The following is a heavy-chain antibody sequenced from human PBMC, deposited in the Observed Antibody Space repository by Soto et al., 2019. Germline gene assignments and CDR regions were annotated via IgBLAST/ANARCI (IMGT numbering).Heavy chain of an antibody. V-gene: IGHV1-18*04. CDR2: ISTHNGNT. CDR1: VFTSSG. J-gene: IGHJ3*01. Sequence: GASVTVSCKASVFTSSGISWVRQAPGQRLEWMGWISTHNGNTIYAQKFQGRVIMTMDTSTTTVYMELRSLRPDDTAVYLCAREGILGLFDAYDLWGQGTMVTVSS. CDR3: AREGILGLFDAYDL. D-gene: IGHD3-3*01.